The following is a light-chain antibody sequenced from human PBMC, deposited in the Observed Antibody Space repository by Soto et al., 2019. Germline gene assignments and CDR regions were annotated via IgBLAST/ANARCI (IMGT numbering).Light chain of an antibody. CDR2: GAS. CDR1: QSVTKS. CDR3: QQRSNWPPIT. Sequence: EIVLTQSPGPLSLSPGERATLSCRASQSVTKSLAWYQQKPGQAPRLLIYGASSRATGIPDRFSGSGSGTDFTLTISRLEPEDFAVYYCQQRSNWPPITFGQGTRLEI. J-gene: IGKJ5*01. V-gene: IGKV3D-20*02.